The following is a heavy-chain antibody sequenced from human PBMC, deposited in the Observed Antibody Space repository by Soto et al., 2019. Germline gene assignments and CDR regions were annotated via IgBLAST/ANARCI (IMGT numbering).Heavy chain of an antibody. CDR3: AEDLSSSWYYFDY. V-gene: IGHV3-23*01. Sequence: EVQQLESGGGLVQPGGSLRLSCAASGFTFSSYAMSWVRQAPGKGLEWVSAISGSGGSTYYADSVKGRFTISRDNSKNTLYLQMNSLRAEDTAVYYCAEDLSSSWYYFDYWGQGTLVTVSS. J-gene: IGHJ4*02. D-gene: IGHD6-13*01. CDR1: GFTFSSYA. CDR2: ISGSGGST.